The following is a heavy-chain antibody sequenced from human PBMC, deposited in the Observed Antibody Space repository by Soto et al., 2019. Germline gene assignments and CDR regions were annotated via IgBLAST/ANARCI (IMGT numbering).Heavy chain of an antibody. D-gene: IGHD3-3*01. J-gene: IGHJ6*02. CDR2: INHSGST. Sequence: PSETLSLTCAVYGGSFSGYYWSWIRQPPGKGLEWIGEINHSGSTNYNPSLKSRVTISVDTSKNQFSLKLSSVTAADTAVYYCARSFATYYDFWSGRYYYYYGMDVWGQGTTVTGSS. CDR1: GGSFSGYY. V-gene: IGHV4-34*01. CDR3: ARSFATYYDFWSGRYYYYYGMDV.